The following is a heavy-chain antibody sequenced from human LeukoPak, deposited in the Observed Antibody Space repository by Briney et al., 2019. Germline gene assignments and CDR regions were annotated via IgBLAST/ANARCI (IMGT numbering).Heavy chain of an antibody. D-gene: IGHD6-19*01. V-gene: IGHV3-23*01. CDR1: GFTFSSYG. CDR3: ARAHAEQWLVSAL. CDR2: ISGSAINT. Sequence: GGSLRLSCAASGFTFSSYGMSWVRQAPGKGLEWVSGISGSAINTYYADSVKGRFTISRDNSKNALYLLMNSLRVEDTAVYYCARAHAEQWLVSALWGQGTLVTVSS. J-gene: IGHJ4*02.